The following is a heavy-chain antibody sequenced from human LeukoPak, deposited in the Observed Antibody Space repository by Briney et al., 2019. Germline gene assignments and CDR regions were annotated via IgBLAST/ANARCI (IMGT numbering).Heavy chain of an antibody. CDR3: ASLPIAAAGTRYFDY. D-gene: IGHD6-13*01. Sequence: PGGSLRLSCAASGFTFSSYAMHWVRQAPGKGLEYVSAISSNGGSTYYANSVKGRFTISRDNSKNTLYLQMNSLRAEDTAVCYCASLPIAAAGTRYFDYWGQGTLVTVSS. CDR2: ISSNGGST. CDR1: GFTFSSYA. V-gene: IGHV3-64*01. J-gene: IGHJ4*02.